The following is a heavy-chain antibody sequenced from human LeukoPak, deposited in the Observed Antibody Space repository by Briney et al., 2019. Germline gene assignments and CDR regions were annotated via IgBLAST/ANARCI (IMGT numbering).Heavy chain of an antibody. CDR1: GFTFSSYA. D-gene: IGHD3-3*01. V-gene: IGHV3-48*04. Sequence: PGGSLRLSCAASGFTFSSYAMSWVRQAPGKGPEWVSHISGRSGVISYADSVKGRFTISRDNAKNSVYLQMNGLRAGDTGVYYCARAGGTGFWSGPDNYGLDVWGQGTTVTVFS. CDR3: ARAGGTGFWSGPDNYGLDV. CDR2: ISGRSGVI. J-gene: IGHJ6*02.